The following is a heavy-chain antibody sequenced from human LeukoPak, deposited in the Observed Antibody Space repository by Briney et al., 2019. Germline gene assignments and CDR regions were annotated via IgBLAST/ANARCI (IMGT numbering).Heavy chain of an antibody. CDR3: AKSSSGYYDYFDY. J-gene: IGHJ4*02. CDR2: ISGSGGST. Sequence: GGSLRLSCAASGFTFSSYAMSWVRQAPGKGLEWVSAISGSGGSTYYADSEKGRFTISRDNSKNTLYLQMNSLRAEDTAVYYCAKSSSGYYDYFDYWGQGTLVTVSS. CDR1: GFTFSSYA. V-gene: IGHV3-23*01. D-gene: IGHD3-22*01.